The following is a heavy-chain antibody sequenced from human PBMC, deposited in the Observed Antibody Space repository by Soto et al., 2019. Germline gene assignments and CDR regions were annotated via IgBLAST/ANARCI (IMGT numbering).Heavy chain of an antibody. J-gene: IGHJ6*02. CDR1: GYSISSGYY. CDR2: IYHSGST. CDR3: ARALYCSGGSCSRLRGMDV. V-gene: IGHV4-38-2*01. D-gene: IGHD2-15*01. Sequence: PSETLSLTCAVSGYSISSGYYWGWIRQPPGKGLEWIGTIYHSGSTYYNPSLKSRVTISVDTSKNQFSLKLNSVTAADTAVYYCARALYCSGGSCSRLRGMDVWGLGTTVTVSS.